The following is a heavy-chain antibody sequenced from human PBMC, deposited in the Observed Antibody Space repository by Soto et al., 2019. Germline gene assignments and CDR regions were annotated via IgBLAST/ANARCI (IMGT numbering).Heavy chain of an antibody. Sequence: SVKVSCKASGGTFSSYAISWVRQAPGQGLEWMGGIIPIFGTANYAQKFQGRVTITADESTSTAYMELSSLRSDDTAVYYCARDRPDIVVVPAALEDWFDTWGQGTLVTVSS. CDR2: IIPIFGTA. CDR1: GGTFSSYA. J-gene: IGHJ5*02. CDR3: ARDRPDIVVVPAALEDWFDT. V-gene: IGHV1-69*13. D-gene: IGHD2-2*01.